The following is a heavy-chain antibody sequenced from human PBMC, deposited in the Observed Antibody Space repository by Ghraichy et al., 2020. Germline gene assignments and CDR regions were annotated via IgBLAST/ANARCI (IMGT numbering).Heavy chain of an antibody. Sequence: SETLSLTCAVSGGSISSSTYYWGWIRQPPGKGLEWIGNIHYIGSTYYNPSLRSRVTISMDTPKNQFSLNLNSVTAADTAVYYCARLASRYSGDDSHYFDPCGQETLVTVSS. V-gene: IGHV4-39*01. J-gene: IGHJ5*02. D-gene: IGHD5-12*01. CDR3: ARLASRYSGDDSHYFDP. CDR2: IHYIGST. CDR1: GGSISSSTYY.